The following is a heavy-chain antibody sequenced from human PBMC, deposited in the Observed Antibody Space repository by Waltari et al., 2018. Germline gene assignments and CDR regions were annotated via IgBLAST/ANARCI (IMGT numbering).Heavy chain of an antibody. D-gene: IGHD7-27*01. V-gene: IGHV3-66*03. J-gene: IGHJ6*02. CDR3: ARDLSGHVTGGGMDV. CDR2: IYTGGST. Sequence: EVQLVESGGGLIQPGGSLRLSCAASGFTVRNYMSWVRQAPGKGLEWVSVIYTGGSTDYADSVKGRFTISRDKSKNTLYLQMNSLRAEDTAVYYCARDLSGHVTGGGMDVWGQGTTVTVSS. CDR1: GFTVRNY.